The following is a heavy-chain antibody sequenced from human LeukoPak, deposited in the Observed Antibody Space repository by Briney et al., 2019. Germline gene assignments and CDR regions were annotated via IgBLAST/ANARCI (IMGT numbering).Heavy chain of an antibody. J-gene: IGHJ4*02. CDR1: GFTFSSYA. D-gene: IGHD1-26*01. V-gene: IGHV3-30*04. CDR3: ARDPGVGAIDY. Sequence: GGSLRLSCAASGFTFSSYAMPWVRQAPGKGLEWVAVISYDGSNKYYADSVKGRFTISRDNSKNTLYLQMNSLRAEDTAVYYCARDPGVGAIDYWGQGTLVTVSS. CDR2: ISYDGSNK.